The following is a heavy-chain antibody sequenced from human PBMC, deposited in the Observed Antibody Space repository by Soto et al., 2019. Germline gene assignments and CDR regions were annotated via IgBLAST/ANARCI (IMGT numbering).Heavy chain of an antibody. J-gene: IGHJ4*02. CDR3: ARRARGISSSGFDY. CDR1: GGSISSYD. V-gene: IGHV4-4*07. D-gene: IGHD3-10*01. Sequence: PSETLSLTCSVSGGSISSYDWSWIRQPAGKGLEWIGRIYTSGSTNYNPSLKSRVTMSVDTSKNQFTLKVNSVTAADTAVYYWARRARGISSSGFDYCGQGTLVTVSS. CDR2: IYTSGST.